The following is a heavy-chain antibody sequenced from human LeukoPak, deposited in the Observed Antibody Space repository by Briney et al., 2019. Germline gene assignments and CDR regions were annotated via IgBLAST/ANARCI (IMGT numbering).Heavy chain of an antibody. Sequence: GASVKVSSKASVDRFTSYSISWGRQAPGQGLERMGWISAYNGNANYAQKLQGRVTMTTDTSTSTAYMELRSLRSDATAVYYCARGGDGDILTGLVFDYWGQGTLVTVSS. V-gene: IGHV1-18*01. CDR3: ARGGDGDILTGLVFDY. CDR2: ISAYNGNA. CDR1: VDRFTSYS. J-gene: IGHJ4*02. D-gene: IGHD3-9*01.